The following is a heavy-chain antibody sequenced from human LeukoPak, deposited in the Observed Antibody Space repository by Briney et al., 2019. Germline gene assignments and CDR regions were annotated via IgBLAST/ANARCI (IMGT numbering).Heavy chain of an antibody. CDR1: GGSISSRNW. J-gene: IGHJ4*02. Sequence: SGTLSLTCAVSGGSISSRNWWTWVRQPPGEGLEWIGEISHSGSTNYNPSLESRVTVSVDNSKNQFSLKLRSVTAADTAVYYCAGTMESGSITTFDYWGQGILVIVSS. CDR2: ISHSGST. CDR3: AGTMESGSITTFDY. V-gene: IGHV4-4*02. D-gene: IGHD1-26*01.